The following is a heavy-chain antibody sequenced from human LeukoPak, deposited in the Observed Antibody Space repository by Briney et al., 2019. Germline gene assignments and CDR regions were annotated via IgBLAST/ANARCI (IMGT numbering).Heavy chain of an antibody. CDR3: ARWGESEWAFAS. CDR1: GAYVTTYS. CDR2: FTLSGTT. V-gene: IGHV4-59*08. J-gene: IGHJ4*02. Sequence: SETLSLTCIVSGAYVTTYSWNWIRQSPGKGLEWIGYFTLSGTTSYSSSLKSRVTISRDTSKNQLSLKLTSVTAADTAVYYYARWGESEWAFASWGPGTLVTVSS. D-gene: IGHD2-21*01.